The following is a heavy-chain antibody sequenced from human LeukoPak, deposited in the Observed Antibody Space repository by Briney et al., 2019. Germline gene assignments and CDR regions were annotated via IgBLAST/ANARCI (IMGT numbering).Heavy chain of an antibody. V-gene: IGHV3-53*01. J-gene: IGHJ4*02. Sequence: PGGSLRLSCVASGFTVSTHYMSWVRQAPGKGLEWVSIIYNDGSTFYADSVKGRFNISRDNSKNTIYLQMNSLRGEDTAVYYCARRLSPAYFFESTNYQEVYDYWGQGTLLTVSS. CDR2: IYNDGST. CDR3: ARRLSPAYFFESTNYQEVYDY. CDR1: GFTVSTHY. D-gene: IGHD2-8*01.